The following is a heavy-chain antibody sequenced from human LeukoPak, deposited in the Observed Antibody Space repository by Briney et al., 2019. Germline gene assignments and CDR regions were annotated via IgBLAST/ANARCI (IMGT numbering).Heavy chain of an antibody. D-gene: IGHD2-2*01. J-gene: IGHJ4*02. Sequence: PGGSLRLSCAASGFTFSSYEMNWVRQAPGKGLEWVSYISSSGSTIYYADSVKGRFTISRDNAKNSLYLQMNSLRAEDTAVYYCASGYQLLHFDYWGQGTLVTVS. V-gene: IGHV3-48*03. CDR1: GFTFSSYE. CDR3: ASGYQLLHFDY. CDR2: ISSSGSTI.